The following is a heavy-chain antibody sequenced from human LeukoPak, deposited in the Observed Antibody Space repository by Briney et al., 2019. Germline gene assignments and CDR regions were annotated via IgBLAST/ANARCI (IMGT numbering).Heavy chain of an antibody. Sequence: PGGSLRLSCVASGITFRNYWMSWVRQAPGKGLEWVANINPDGSTENYVPSVKGRFTLSRDNARNSLSLQMNCLRAEDTAVYYCATEPGIGYAFDIWGRGTMVTVSS. CDR3: ATEPGIGYAFDI. CDR1: GITFRNYW. CDR2: INPDGSTE. J-gene: IGHJ3*02. D-gene: IGHD2-15*01. V-gene: IGHV3-7*01.